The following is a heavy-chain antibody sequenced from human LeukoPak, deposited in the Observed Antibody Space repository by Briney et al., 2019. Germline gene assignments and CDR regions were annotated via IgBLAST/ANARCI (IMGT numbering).Heavy chain of an antibody. V-gene: IGHV3-23*01. Sequence: GGSLRLSCAASGFTFSSYAMSWVRQAPGKGLEWVSFISGSGGSTYYADSVKGRFTISRDNSKNTLYLQMNSLRAEDTAIYYCAKLWFGELSWVYYWGQGTLVTVSS. CDR1: GFTFSSYA. D-gene: IGHD3-10*01. CDR2: ISGSGGST. J-gene: IGHJ4*02. CDR3: AKLWFGELSWVYY.